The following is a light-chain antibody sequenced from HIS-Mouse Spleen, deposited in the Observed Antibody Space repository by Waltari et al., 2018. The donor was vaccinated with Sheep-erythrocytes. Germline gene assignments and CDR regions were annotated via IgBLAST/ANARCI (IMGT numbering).Light chain of an antibody. Sequence: SALTQPASVSGSPGQSITISCTGTSSDVGSYNLVSWYQQHPGKAPKLMIYEGSKRLSGVSNRFSGSKSGNTASLTISGLQAEDEADYYCCSYAGSSTPWVFGGGTKLTVL. V-gene: IGLV2-23*01. CDR2: EGS. CDR1: SSDVGSYNL. CDR3: CSYAGSSTPWV. J-gene: IGLJ3*02.